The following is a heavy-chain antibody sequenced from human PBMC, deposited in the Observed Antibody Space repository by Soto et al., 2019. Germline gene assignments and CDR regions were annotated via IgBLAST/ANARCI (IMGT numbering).Heavy chain of an antibody. Sequence: PGGSLRLSCAASGFTFSSYGMHWVRQAPGKGLEWVAVIWYDGSNKYYADSVKGRFTISRDNSKNTLYLQMNSLRAEDTAVYYCAREVVPAASSWFDPWGQGTLVTVSS. J-gene: IGHJ5*02. D-gene: IGHD2-2*01. CDR3: AREVVPAASSWFDP. CDR2: IWYDGSNK. V-gene: IGHV3-33*01. CDR1: GFTFSSYG.